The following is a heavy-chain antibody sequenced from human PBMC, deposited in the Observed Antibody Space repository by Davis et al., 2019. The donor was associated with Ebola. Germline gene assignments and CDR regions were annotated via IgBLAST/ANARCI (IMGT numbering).Heavy chain of an antibody. Sequence: PSETLSLTCAVYGGSFSGYYWSWIRQPPGKGLEWIGEINHSGSTNYNPSLKSRVTISVDTSKNQFSLKLSSVTAADTAVYYCARGSGRPGIAVAGTFFDYWGQGTLVTVSS. CDR1: GGSFSGYY. D-gene: IGHD6-19*01. J-gene: IGHJ4*02. V-gene: IGHV4-34*01. CDR3: ARGSGRPGIAVAGTFFDY. CDR2: INHSGST.